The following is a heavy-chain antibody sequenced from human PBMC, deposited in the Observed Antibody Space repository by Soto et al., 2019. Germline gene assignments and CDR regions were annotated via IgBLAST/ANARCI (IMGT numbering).Heavy chain of an antibody. V-gene: IGHV1-2*04. CDR2: INPNSGGT. CDR3: ARDTVHDYYDSSGYYYVGNWFDP. Sequence: QVQLVQSGAEVKKPGASVKVSCKASGYTFTGYYMHWVRQAPGQGLEWMGWINPNSGGTNYAQKFQGWVTMTRDTSISTAYMELSRLRSDDTAVYYCARDTVHDYYDSSGYYYVGNWFDPWGQGTLVTVSS. D-gene: IGHD3-22*01. CDR1: GYTFTGYY. J-gene: IGHJ5*02.